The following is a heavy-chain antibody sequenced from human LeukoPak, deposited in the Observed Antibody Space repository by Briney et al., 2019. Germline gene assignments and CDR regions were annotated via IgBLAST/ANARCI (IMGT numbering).Heavy chain of an antibody. J-gene: IGHJ4*02. CDR1: GVSISSYY. CDR2: IYYSGST. Sequence: PSETLSLTCTVSGVSISSYYWSWIRQPPGKGLEWIGYIYYSGSTNYNPSLKSRVNISVDTSKNQFSLNLNSVTAADTAVYSCARHISSSSLAFDYWGQGTLVTVSS. CDR3: ARHISSSSLAFDY. V-gene: IGHV4-59*08. D-gene: IGHD6-6*01.